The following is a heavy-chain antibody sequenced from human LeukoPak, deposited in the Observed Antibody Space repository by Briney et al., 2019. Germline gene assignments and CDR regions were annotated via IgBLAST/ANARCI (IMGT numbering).Heavy chain of an antibody. J-gene: IGHJ5*02. D-gene: IGHD2-2*01. CDR2: IYYSGST. CDR1: GGSISSGDYY. Sequence: PSETLSLTCTVSGGSISSGDYYWSWIRQPPGKGLEWIGYIYYSGSTYYNPSLKSRVTISVDTSKNQFSLKLSSVTAADTAVYYCARHAHGYCSSTSCSSGRWFDPWGQGTLVTVSS. CDR3: ARHAHGYCSSTSCSSGRWFDP. V-gene: IGHV4-30-4*01.